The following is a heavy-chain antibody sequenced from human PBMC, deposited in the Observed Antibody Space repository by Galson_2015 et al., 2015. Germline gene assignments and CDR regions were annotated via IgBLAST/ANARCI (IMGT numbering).Heavy chain of an antibody. J-gene: IGHJ4*02. CDR2: MNPNSGNT. Sequence: SVKVSCKASGYTFTSYDINWVRQATGQGLEWMGWMNPNSGNTGYAQKFQGRVTMTRNTSITTAYMELSSLRSEDTAVYYCARLYCRGGGCYPYTIDCWGQGTLVTVSS. V-gene: IGHV1-8*01. CDR1: GYTFTSYD. D-gene: IGHD2-15*01. CDR3: ARLYCRGGGCYPYTIDC.